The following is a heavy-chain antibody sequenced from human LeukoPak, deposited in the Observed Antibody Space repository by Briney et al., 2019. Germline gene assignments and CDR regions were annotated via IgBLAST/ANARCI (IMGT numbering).Heavy chain of an antibody. D-gene: IGHD6-25*01. V-gene: IGHV3-74*01. J-gene: IGHJ4*02. Sequence: GGSLRLSCAASGFTFSSYWMHWVRQAPGKGLVWVSRINSDGSSASYADSVKGRFTISRDNAKNSLYLQMNSLRAEDTAVYYCARLDSGRDYFDYWGQGTLVTVSS. CDR2: INSDGSSA. CDR3: ARLDSGRDYFDY. CDR1: GFTFSSYW.